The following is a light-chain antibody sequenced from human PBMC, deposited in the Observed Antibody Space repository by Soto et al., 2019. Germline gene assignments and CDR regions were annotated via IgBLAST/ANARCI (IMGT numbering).Light chain of an antibody. Sequence: EIVLTQSPGTLSLSPGERATLSCRASQSVRNNNLAWYQQKPGQAPRFLIYGASSRATDIPDRFSGSGSGTDFTLTISRLEPEDFAVYYCQQYGSSPLTFGGGTKVEIK. V-gene: IGKV3-20*01. J-gene: IGKJ4*01. CDR3: QQYGSSPLT. CDR2: GAS. CDR1: QSVRNNN.